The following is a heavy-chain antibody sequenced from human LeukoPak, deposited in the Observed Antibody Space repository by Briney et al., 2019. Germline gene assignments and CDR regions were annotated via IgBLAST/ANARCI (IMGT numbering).Heavy chain of an antibody. Sequence: PGGSLRLSCVASGFTYNSHAMSWVRQAPGKGLEWVSGISANGANTYYTDSVRGRFTISRDNSKNTVYLQMSSLSAEDTAIYYCAKDQGFSYYYLDYWGQGILVTVS. J-gene: IGHJ4*02. CDR3: AKDQGFSYYYLDY. CDR1: GFTYNSHA. D-gene: IGHD5-18*01. V-gene: IGHV3-23*01. CDR2: ISANGANT.